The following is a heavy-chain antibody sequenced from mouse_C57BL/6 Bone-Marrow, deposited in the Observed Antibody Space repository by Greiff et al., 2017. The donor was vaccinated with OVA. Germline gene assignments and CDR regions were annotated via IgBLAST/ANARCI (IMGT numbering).Heavy chain of an antibody. CDR2: IYPGDGDT. CDR1: GYAFSSSW. V-gene: IGHV1-82*01. CDR3: ANYYGRGDY. Sequence: VQLQQSGPELVKPGASVKISCKASGYAFSSSWMNWVKQRPGQGLEWIGRIYPGDGDTNYNGKFKGKATLTADKSSSTAYMQLSSLTSEDSAVYFCANYYGRGDYWGQGTSVTVSS. J-gene: IGHJ4*01. D-gene: IGHD1-1*01.